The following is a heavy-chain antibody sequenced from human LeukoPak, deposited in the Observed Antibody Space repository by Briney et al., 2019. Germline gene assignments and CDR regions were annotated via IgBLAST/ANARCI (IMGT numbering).Heavy chain of an antibody. CDR3: VRAPPATGWLVDH. D-gene: IGHD6-19*01. CDR2: ISTAGDT. V-gene: IGHV3-13*04. J-gene: IGHJ4*02. Sequence: PGGSLRLSCASSGFTFSNYDMLWVRQAAGKGLEWVSAISTAGDTYYPGSETGRFTISRDNAKNSLYLQMRGLRVDDTAVYYCVRAPPATGWLVDHWGQGTLVTVSS. CDR1: GFTFSNYD.